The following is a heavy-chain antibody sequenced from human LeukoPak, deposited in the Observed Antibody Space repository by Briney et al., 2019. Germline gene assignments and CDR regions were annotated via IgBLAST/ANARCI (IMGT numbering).Heavy chain of an antibody. D-gene: IGHD6-6*01. J-gene: IGHJ4*02. CDR2: IDRSGGST. V-gene: IGHV3-23*01. Sequence: GDSLRLSCAASGFSFNIYAMSWVRQAPGKGLEWVAAIDRSGGSTFYADSVKGRFTVSKDNSKNTLYLQINSLRVDDTAVYYCAKESIAARPGYFDYWGQGTLVTVSS. CDR1: GFSFNIYA. CDR3: AKESIAARPGYFDY.